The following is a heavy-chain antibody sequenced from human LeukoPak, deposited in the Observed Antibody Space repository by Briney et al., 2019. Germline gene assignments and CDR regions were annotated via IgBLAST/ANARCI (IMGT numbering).Heavy chain of an antibody. V-gene: IGHV4-30-4*01. J-gene: IGHJ4*02. CDR2: IYYSGST. CDR3: ARSAGRAGKFGSSSWYEFDY. D-gene: IGHD6-13*01. Sequence: SSQTLSLTCTVSGGSISSGDYYWSWIRQPPGKGLEWIGYIYYSGSTNYNPSLKSRVTISVDTSKNQFSLKLSSVTAADTAVYYCARSAGRAGKFGSSSWYEFDYWGQGTLVTVSS. CDR1: GGSISSGDYY.